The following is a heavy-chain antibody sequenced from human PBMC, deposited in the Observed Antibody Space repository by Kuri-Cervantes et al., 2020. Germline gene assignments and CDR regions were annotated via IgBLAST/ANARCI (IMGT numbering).Heavy chain of an antibody. J-gene: IGHJ4*02. CDR3: ARSGYVFLVFDY. D-gene: IGHD5-12*01. V-gene: IGHV4-59*12. Sequence: SETLSLTCTVSGGSISSYYWSWIRQPPGKGLEWIGYIYYTGSTTHDPSLKSRVTISVDTSKNQFSLKLSSVTAADTAVYYCARSGYVFLVFDYWGQGTLVTVSS. CDR2: IYYTGST. CDR1: GGSISSYY.